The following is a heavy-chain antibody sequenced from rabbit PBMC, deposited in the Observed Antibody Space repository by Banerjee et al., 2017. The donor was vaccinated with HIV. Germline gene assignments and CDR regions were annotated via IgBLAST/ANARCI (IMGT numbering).Heavy chain of an antibody. CDR1: GFSFSRTYW. CDR2: INTGSDNT. CDR3: ARGPTYGGVGKNYDMEYGMDL. J-gene: IGHJ6*01. Sequence: QEQLEESGGGLVKPEGSLTLTCTSSGFSFSRTYWICWVRQAPGKGLEWIGCINTGSDNTWYASWAKGRFTISKISSTTVTLQMTSLTAADTATYFCARGPTYGGVGKNYDMEYGMDLWGPGTLVTVS. D-gene: IGHD4-2*01. V-gene: IGHV1S45*01.